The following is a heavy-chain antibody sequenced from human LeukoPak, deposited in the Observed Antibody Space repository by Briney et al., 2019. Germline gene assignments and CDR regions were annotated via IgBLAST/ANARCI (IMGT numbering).Heavy chain of an antibody. CDR3: ARWRTAKTAFDY. Sequence: SETLSLTCTVSGGSISSNSYYWGWIRQPPGKGLEWIGSTYFSGSPYYNPSLKSRVTMSVDTSKNQFSLKVSSVTAADTAVYYCARWRTAKTAFDYWGQGTLVTVSS. CDR2: TYFSGSP. J-gene: IGHJ4*02. CDR1: GGSISSNSYY. V-gene: IGHV4-39*01. D-gene: IGHD2-21*02.